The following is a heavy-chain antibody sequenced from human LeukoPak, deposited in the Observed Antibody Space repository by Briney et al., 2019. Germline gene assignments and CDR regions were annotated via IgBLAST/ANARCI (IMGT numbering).Heavy chain of an antibody. Sequence: QSGGSLRLSCAASGFTFSSYGMHWVRQAPGKGLEWVAVIWYDGSNKYYADSVKGRFTISRDNSKNTLYLQMNSLRAEDTAVYYCARDCYDFWSGQNWFDPWGQGTLVTVSS. CDR3: ARDCYDFWSGQNWFDP. D-gene: IGHD3-3*01. CDR1: GFTFSSYG. V-gene: IGHV3-33*01. J-gene: IGHJ5*02. CDR2: IWYDGSNK.